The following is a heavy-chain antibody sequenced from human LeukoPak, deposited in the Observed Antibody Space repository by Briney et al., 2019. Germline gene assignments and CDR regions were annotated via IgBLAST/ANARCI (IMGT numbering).Heavy chain of an antibody. J-gene: IGHJ4*02. CDR2: IKGDGSEK. D-gene: IGHD3-3*01. V-gene: IGHV3-7*01. CDR1: GFTFSNYW. Sequence: PGGSLRLSCAASGFTFSNYWITWVRQVPGRGLEWVGNIKGDGSEKYYVDSVKGRFTISRDNAKNSLYLQMNSLRAEDTAVYYCARDFRFLEDNWGQGTLVTVSS. CDR3: ARDFRFLEDN.